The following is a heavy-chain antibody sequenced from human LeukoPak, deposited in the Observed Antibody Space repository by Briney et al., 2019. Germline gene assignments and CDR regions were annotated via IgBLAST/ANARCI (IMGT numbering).Heavy chain of an antibody. Sequence: PGGSLRLSCAASGFTFSDHYMDWVRQAPGKGLEWVGRIRNRANSYTTEYAASVKGRFTISRDDSKNTLYLQMNSLKTEDTAVYYCTTDYYGSGSYGYYYYGMDVWGQGTTVTVSS. CDR3: TTDYYGSGSYGYYYYGMDV. D-gene: IGHD3-10*01. V-gene: IGHV3-72*01. CDR1: GFTFSDHY. CDR2: IRNRANSYTT. J-gene: IGHJ6*02.